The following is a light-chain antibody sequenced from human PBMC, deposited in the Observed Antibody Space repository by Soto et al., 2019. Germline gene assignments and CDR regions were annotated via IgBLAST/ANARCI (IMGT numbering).Light chain of an antibody. CDR2: DAS. CDR1: QSFATY. J-gene: IGKJ2*02. Sequence: DIVLTQSPRTLALSLGERATLFCRASQSFATYLAWYQQRHGQAPRLLIYDASPRATGIPARLSGRGSGTDFTLTVSSIDPEDFAVSYCRHRTDWPAICTFGPGTNVEIK. V-gene: IGKV3-11*01. CDR3: RHRTDWPAICT.